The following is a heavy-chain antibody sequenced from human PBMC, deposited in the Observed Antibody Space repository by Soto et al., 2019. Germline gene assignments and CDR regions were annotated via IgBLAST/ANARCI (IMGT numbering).Heavy chain of an antibody. J-gene: IGHJ4*02. CDR1: GFTFSEYY. D-gene: IGHD2-15*01. CDR3: ARVSRYCSGASCYIDY. V-gene: IGHV3-11*06. CDR2: VSGSTSFT. Sequence: LRLSCEASGFTFSEYYMTWIRQAPGKGLEWISYVSGSTSFTNYADSVKGRFTISRDNAKNSLYLQMNSLRVEDRAVYYCARVSRYCSGASCYIDYWGQGTLVTVSS.